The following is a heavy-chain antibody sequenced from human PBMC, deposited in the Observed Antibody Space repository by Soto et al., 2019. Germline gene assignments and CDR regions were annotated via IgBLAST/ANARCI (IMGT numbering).Heavy chain of an antibody. J-gene: IGHJ6*02. CDR2: IYHSGST. CDR1: GGSISSSNW. V-gene: IGHV4-4*02. CDR3: ARGRKVEMATITGGNYYYYGMDV. D-gene: IGHD5-12*01. Sequence: LSLTCAVSGGSISSSNWWSWVRQPPGKGLECIGEIYHSGSTNYNPSLKSRVTISVDKSKNQFSLKLSSVTAADTAVYYCARGRKVEMATITGGNYYYYGMDVWGQGXTVTVYS.